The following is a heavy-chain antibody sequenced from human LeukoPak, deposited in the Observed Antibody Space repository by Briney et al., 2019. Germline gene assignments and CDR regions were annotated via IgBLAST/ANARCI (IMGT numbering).Heavy chain of an antibody. CDR3: ARGPDYYGSGSYYNVGWFDP. V-gene: IGHV4-34*01. CDR1: GGSFSGYY. Sequence: PSETLSLTCAVYGGSFSGYYWRWIRQPPGKGLEWIGEINHSASTNYNPSLKSRVTISVDTSKNQFSLKLSSVTAADTAVYYCARGPDYYGSGSYYNVGWFDPWGQGTLVTVSS. J-gene: IGHJ5*02. D-gene: IGHD3-10*01. CDR2: INHSAST.